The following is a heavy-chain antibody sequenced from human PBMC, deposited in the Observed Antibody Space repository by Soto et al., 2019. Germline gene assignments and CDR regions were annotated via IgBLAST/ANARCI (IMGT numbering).Heavy chain of an antibody. V-gene: IGHV3-53*01. CDR2: TYRDGSS. J-gene: IGHJ4*02. Sequence: PGGSLRLSCAASGFTVSSLYMSWVRQAPGQGLEWVSLTYRDGSSYYADSVKGRFTLSRDISRNTLYLQMNSLRAEDTAVYYCVRGSNTWYLFDYWGQGTLVTVSS. D-gene: IGHD6-13*01. CDR3: VRGSNTWYLFDY. CDR1: GFTVSSLY.